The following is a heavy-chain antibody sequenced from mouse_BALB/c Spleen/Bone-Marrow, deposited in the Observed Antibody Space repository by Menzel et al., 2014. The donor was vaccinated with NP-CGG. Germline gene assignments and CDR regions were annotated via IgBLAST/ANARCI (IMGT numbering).Heavy chain of an antibody. J-gene: IGHJ2*01. V-gene: IGHV7-3*02. Sequence: EVQLVESGGGLVQPGGSLILSCAPSGFTFTDYYMSWVRQPPGKALEWLGFIRNKPNGYTTEYSASVKGRFTISRDNSQSILYLQMNTLRAEDSATYYCARDDYGRGYWGQGTTLTVSS. D-gene: IGHD1-1*01. CDR1: GFTFTDYY. CDR3: ARDDYGRGY. CDR2: IRNKPNGYTT.